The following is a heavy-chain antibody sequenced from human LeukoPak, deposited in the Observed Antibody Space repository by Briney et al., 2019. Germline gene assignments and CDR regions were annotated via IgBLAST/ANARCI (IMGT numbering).Heavy chain of an antibody. Sequence: GGSLRLSCAASGFTVSSNYMSWVRQVPGKGLEWVSVIYSGGSSIYYADSVQGRFTISRDNSKNTVYLQMNSLRAEDTAVYYCAKLSSWTDRNFDYWGQGTLVTVSS. CDR2: IYSGGSSI. D-gene: IGHD6-13*01. CDR1: GFTVSSNY. V-gene: IGHV3-66*01. J-gene: IGHJ4*02. CDR3: AKLSSWTDRNFDY.